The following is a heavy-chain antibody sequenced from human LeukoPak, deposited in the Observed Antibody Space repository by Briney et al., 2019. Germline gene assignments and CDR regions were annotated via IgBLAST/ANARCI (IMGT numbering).Heavy chain of an antibody. J-gene: IGHJ4*02. CDR1: GGSISSSNYY. CDR3: ARRSSSGWTFDY. V-gene: IGHV4-39*01. CDR2: IYYSGST. Sequence: KPSETLSLTCTVSGGSISSSNYYWGWIRQPPGKGLEWIASIYYSGSTYYNPSLKSRATISVDTSKNQFSLKLSSVTAADTAVYYCARRSSSGWTFDYWGQGTLVTVSS. D-gene: IGHD6-19*01.